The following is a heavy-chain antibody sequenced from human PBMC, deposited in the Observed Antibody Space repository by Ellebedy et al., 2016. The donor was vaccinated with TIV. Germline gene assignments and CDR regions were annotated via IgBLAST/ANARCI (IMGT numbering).Heavy chain of an antibody. CDR3: ARDSSGWYRYDY. CDR1: GFTFSVFW. V-gene: IGHV3-74*01. Sequence: GESLKISCAASGFTFSVFWMHWVRQVPGKGLLWVSRIKSDGSTTDYADSVKGRFTISRDNAKNSLYLQMNSLRAEDTAVYYCARDSSGWYRYDYWGQGTLVTVSS. CDR2: IKSDGSTT. J-gene: IGHJ4*02. D-gene: IGHD6-19*01.